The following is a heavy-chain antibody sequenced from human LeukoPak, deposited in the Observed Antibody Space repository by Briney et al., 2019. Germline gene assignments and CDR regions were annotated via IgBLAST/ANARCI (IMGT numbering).Heavy chain of an antibody. J-gene: IGHJ6*02. CDR1: GFIFSDYD. CDR3: ARRVSFHGMDV. CDR2: VGMAGDT. Sequence: GGSLRLSCAASGFIFSDYDMHWVRQATGKGLEWVSAVGMAGDTYYPDSVKGRFTSSRENAKNSLYLQMNSLSAEDTAVYYCARRVSFHGMDVWGQGTTVTVSS. V-gene: IGHV3-13*01.